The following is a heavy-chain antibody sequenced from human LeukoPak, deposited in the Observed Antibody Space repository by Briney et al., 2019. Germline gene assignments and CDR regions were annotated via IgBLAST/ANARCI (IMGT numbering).Heavy chain of an antibody. J-gene: IGHJ1*01. CDR3: TRERELLWFGELSTSLGIQH. D-gene: IGHD3-10*01. CDR2: IRSKAYGGTT. CDR1: GFTFGDYA. Sequence: GGSLRLSCTASGFTFGDYAMSWFRQAPGKGLEWVGFIRSKAYGGTTEYAASVKGRFTISRDDSKSIAYLQMNSLKTDDTAVYYCTRERELLWFGELSTSLGIQHWGQGTLVTVSS. V-gene: IGHV3-49*03.